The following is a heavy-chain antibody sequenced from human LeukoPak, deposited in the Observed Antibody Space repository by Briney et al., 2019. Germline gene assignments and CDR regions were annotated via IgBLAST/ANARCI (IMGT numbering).Heavy chain of an antibody. CDR2: IHYSGST. J-gene: IGHJ4*02. V-gene: IGHV4-39*07. Sequence: SETLSLTCAVSGGSVSSSAYHWGWIRQPPGKGLEWIGSIHYSGSTYYNPSLKSRVTISVDTSKNQFFLKLSSVTAADTAMYYCARDSRYYYDGLASRYWGQGTLVTVSS. CDR3: ARDSRYYYDGLASRY. CDR1: GGSVSSSAYH. D-gene: IGHD3-22*01.